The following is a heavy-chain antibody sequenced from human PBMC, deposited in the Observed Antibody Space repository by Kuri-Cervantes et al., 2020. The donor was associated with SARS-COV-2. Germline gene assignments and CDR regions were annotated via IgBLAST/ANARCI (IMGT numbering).Heavy chain of an antibody. CDR2: MNPNSGNT. V-gene: IGHV1-8*02. CDR1: GYTFTSYD. CDR3: ATIAAAGTHPARDNHSYYFDY. J-gene: IGHJ4*02. D-gene: IGHD6-13*01. Sequence: DSVKVSCKASGYTFTSYDINWVRQATGQGLEWMGWMNPNSGNTGYAQKFQGRVTMTRNTSISTAYMELSSLRSEDTAVYYCATIAAAGTHPARDNHSYYFDYWGQGTLVTVSS.